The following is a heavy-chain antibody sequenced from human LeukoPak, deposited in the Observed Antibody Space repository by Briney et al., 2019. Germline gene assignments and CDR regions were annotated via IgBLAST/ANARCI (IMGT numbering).Heavy chain of an antibody. CDR1: GGSFSGYY. D-gene: IGHD4-11*01. CDR3: ARGGGYSNSLVYYYYYGMDV. CDR2: INHSGST. V-gene: IGHV4-34*01. J-gene: IGHJ6*02. Sequence: SETLSLTCAVYGGSFSGYYWSWIRQPPGKELEWIGEINHSGSTNYNPSLKSRVTISVDTSKNQFSLKLSSVTAADTAVYYCARGGGYSNSLVYYYYYGMDVWGQGTTVTVSS.